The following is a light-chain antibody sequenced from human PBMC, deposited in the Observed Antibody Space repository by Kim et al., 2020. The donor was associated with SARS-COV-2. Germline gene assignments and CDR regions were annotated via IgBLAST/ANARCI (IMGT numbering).Light chain of an antibody. CDR2: RDS. CDR1: NIGSKN. Sequence: SYELTQPLSVSVALGQTARLTCGGNNIGSKNVHWYQQKPGQAPVLVIYRDSNRPAGIPERFSGSNSGNTATLTISRAQTGDEADYYCQVWDSSTGVFGTGTKVTVL. V-gene: IGLV3-9*01. J-gene: IGLJ1*01. CDR3: QVWDSSTGV.